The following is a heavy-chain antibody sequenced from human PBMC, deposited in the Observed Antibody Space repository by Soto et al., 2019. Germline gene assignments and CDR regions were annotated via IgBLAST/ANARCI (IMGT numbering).Heavy chain of an antibody. CDR3: ARGRRYFDWLLGRNWFDP. CDR1: GGSFSGYY. V-gene: IGHV4-34*01. CDR2: INHSGST. J-gene: IGHJ5*02. D-gene: IGHD3-9*01. Sequence: SETLSLTCAVYGGSFSGYYWSWIRQPPGKGLEWIGEINHSGSTNYNPSLKSRVTISVDTSKNQFSLELSSVTAADTAVYYCARGRRYFDWLLGRNWFDPWGQGTLVTVSS.